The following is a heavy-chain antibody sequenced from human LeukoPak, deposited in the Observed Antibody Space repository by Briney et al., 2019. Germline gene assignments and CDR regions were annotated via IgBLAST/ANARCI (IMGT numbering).Heavy chain of an antibody. CDR1: GYPFTSYG. CDR2: ISAYNGNT. V-gene: IGHV1-18*01. J-gene: IGHJ6*02. Sequence: ASVKVSCKASGYPFTSYGISWVRQAPGQGLEWMGWISAYNGNTNYAQKLQGRVTMTTDTSTSTAYMELRSLRSDDTAVYYCARDRFGEPSPYYYYGMDVWGQGTTVTVSS. CDR3: ARDRFGEPSPYYYYGMDV. D-gene: IGHD3-16*01.